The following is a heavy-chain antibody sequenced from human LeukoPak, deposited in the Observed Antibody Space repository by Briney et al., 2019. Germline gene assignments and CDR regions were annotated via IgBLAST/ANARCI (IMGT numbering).Heavy chain of an antibody. CDR1: GGSIFSYY. CDR2: IYYSGTS. CDR3: AGGELNYNGPFD. V-gene: IGHV4-59*08. J-gene: IGHJ4*02. D-gene: IGHD3-16*01. Sequence: SETLSLTCTVSGGSIFSYYWTWIRRSPGKGLEWIGYIYYSGTSQYNPSLKSRVSMSVDTSKNQFSLKLTSMTAADTAVYYCAGGELNYNGPFDWGRGTLVTVSS.